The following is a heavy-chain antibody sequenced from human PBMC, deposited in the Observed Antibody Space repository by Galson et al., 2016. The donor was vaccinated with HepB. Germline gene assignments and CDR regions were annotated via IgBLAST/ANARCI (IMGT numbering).Heavy chain of an antibody. CDR2: MFCGGTT. J-gene: IGHJ6*03. CDR3: ARTSHRECTGTRCVNFRYYYYYMDV. Sequence: SLRLSCAASGFTVSTYYMNWVRQAPGKGLEWVSGMFCGGTTYYADSVGGRFTISRDDSMNTFYLQMNSLTAEDTAVYFCARTSHRECTGTRCVNFRYYYYYMDVWGKGTTVTVSS. V-gene: IGHV3-53*01. CDR1: GFTVSTYY. D-gene: IGHD2-2*01.